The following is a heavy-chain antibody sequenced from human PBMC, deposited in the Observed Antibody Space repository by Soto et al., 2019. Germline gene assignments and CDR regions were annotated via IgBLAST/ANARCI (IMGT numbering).Heavy chain of an antibody. CDR1: GFSLSTSGVG. D-gene: IGHD3-10*01. Sequence: QITLKESGPPLVKPTQTLTLTCTFSGFSLSTSGVGVGWIRQPPGKALEWLALIYWDDDKRYSPSLKSRLTITKDTSKNQMVRTMTNIDPVDTATYYCAHYLYYYGSGSQTPVDYWGQGTLDTVSS. CDR3: AHYLYYYGSGSQTPVDY. CDR2: IYWDDDK. V-gene: IGHV2-5*02. J-gene: IGHJ4*02.